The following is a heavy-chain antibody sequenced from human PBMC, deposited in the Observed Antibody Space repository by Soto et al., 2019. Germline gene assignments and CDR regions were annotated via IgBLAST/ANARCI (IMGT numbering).Heavy chain of an antibody. J-gene: IGHJ4*02. CDR2: INPKSGNT. CDR3: VRVYGEIDY. Sequence: ASVKVSCKASGYTFTNCDINWVRQATGQGLEWMGWINPKSGNTGYAQQFQGRVIMTRSTSISTAYMELSSLRSEDTAVYYCVRVYGEIDYWGQGTLVTVSS. D-gene: IGHD4-17*01. CDR1: GYTFTNCD. V-gene: IGHV1-8*01.